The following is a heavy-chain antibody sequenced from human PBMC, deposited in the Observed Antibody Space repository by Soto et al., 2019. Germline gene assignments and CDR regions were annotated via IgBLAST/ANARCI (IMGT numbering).Heavy chain of an antibody. CDR1: GFTFSSYG. CDR2: ISYDGSNK. D-gene: IGHD6-19*01. V-gene: IGHV3-30*18. J-gene: IGHJ4*02. CDR3: AKDRIAVAGLSYYFDY. Sequence: GGSLRLSCAASGFTFSSYGMHWVRQAPGKGLEWVAVISYDGSNKYYADSVKGRFTISRDNSKNTLYPQMNSLRAEDTAVYYCAKDRIAVAGLSYYFDYWGQGTLVTVSS.